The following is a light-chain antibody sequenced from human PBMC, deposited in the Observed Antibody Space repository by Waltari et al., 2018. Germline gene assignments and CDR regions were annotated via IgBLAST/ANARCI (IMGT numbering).Light chain of an antibody. CDR2: GVS. CDR1: QSVSSN. J-gene: IGKJ2*01. V-gene: IGKV3-15*01. CDR3: QQYNNWPPYT. Sequence: EIVMTQSPATLSLSPGERATPSCRASQSVSSNLAWYQQKPGQAPRLLIYGVSIRVTGIPARFSGSGSGTEFTLTISSLQSEDFAVYYCQQYNNWPPYTFGQGTKLEI.